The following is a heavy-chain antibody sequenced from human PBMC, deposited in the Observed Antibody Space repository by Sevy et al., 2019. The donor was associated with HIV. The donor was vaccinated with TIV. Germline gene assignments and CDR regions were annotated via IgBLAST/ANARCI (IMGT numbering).Heavy chain of an antibody. CDR3: ARGESSGYRGDWFDP. CDR1: GGSFSGYY. CDR2: INHSGST. V-gene: IGHV4-34*01. D-gene: IGHD3-22*01. Sequence: SETLSLTCAVYGGSFSGYYWSWIRQPPGKGLEWIGEINHSGSTNYNPSLKSRFTISVDTSKNQFSLKLSSVTAADTAVYYCARGESSGYRGDWFDPWGQGTLVTVSS. J-gene: IGHJ5*02.